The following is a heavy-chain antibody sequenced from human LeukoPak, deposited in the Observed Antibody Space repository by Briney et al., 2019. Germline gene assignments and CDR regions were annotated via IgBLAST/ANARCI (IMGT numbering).Heavy chain of an antibody. V-gene: IGHV4-38-2*01. Sequence: SETLSLTCAVSGYSISSGYYWGWIRQPPGKGLESIGSIYHSGSTYYNPSLKSRVTISVDTSKNQFSLKLSSVTAADTAVYYCARLLKDRKAYYGSGNLFWFDPWGQGTLVTVSS. CDR2: IYHSGST. CDR3: ARLLKDRKAYYGSGNLFWFDP. J-gene: IGHJ5*02. CDR1: GYSISSGYY. D-gene: IGHD3-10*01.